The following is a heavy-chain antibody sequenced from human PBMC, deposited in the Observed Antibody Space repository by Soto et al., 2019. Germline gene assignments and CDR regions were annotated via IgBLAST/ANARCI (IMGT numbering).Heavy chain of an antibody. J-gene: IGHJ4*02. V-gene: IGHV3-7*03. Sequence: PGGSLRLSCAVSGFTFGSYWMDWVRLIPGKGLEWVAYINADGSATYYVDSVKGRFTISRDNAKNTLYLQMNSLRAEDTAVYYCAKDRLDFDYWGQGTLVTVSS. CDR2: INADGSAT. CDR3: AKDRLDFDY. D-gene: IGHD4-17*01. CDR1: GFTFGSYW.